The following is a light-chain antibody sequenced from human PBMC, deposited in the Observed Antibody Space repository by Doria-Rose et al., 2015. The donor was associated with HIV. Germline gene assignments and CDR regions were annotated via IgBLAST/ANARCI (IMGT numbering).Light chain of an antibody. CDR2: WAS. CDR1: QSLLYTSKNY. J-gene: IGKJ3*01. V-gene: IGKV4-1*01. Sequence: TQSPGSLGMSLGERATLNCKSNQSLLYTSKNYLAWYQQKPGQPPKWLIYWASTRQSGVPARFSGSGSGTDFTLTISSLEAEDVAVYYCQQYYDTPSFGPGTTVDIK. CDR3: QQYYDTPS.